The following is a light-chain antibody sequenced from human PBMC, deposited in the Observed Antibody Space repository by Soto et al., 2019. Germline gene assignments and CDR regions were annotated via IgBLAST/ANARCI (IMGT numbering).Light chain of an antibody. CDR1: QSVSSRY. CDR3: QQRNIWPPVT. V-gene: IGKV3D-20*02. CDR2: GAF. Sequence: EIVLTQSPGTLSLSPGERATLSCRASQSVSSRYLAWYQQKPGQPPRLLIYGAFNRAAGIPARFSGSGSGTDFTLTISSLEPEDSAVYYCQQRNIWPPVTFGQGTRLEIK. J-gene: IGKJ5*01.